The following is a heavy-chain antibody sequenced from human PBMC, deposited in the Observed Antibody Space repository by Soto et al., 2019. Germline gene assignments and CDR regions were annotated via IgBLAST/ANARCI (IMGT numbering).Heavy chain of an antibody. CDR1: GFTFSSYA. CDR2: ISGTGGST. J-gene: IGHJ4*02. V-gene: IGHV3-23*01. D-gene: IGHD3-22*01. Sequence: EVQLLQSGGGLVQPGGSRRLSCADSGFTFSSYAMSWVRQAPGKGLEWVSTISGTGGSTYYPDSVKGRFTISRDNSKNTVYLQMNSLRAEDAAVYYCAKEMTSGYYLFDYWGQGTLVTVSS. CDR3: AKEMTSGYYLFDY.